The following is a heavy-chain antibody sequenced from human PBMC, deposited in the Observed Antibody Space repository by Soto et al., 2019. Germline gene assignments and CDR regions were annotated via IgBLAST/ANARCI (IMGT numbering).Heavy chain of an antibody. CDR3: ARRYGGSIDY. Sequence: QVQLQESGPGLVKPSEPLSLTCTVSGGSISSYYWSWIRQPPGKGLEWIGEIYCSGSTNYNPSLKSRVTISVDTSKNQFSLKLSSVTAADTAVYYCARRYGGSIDYWGQGTLVTVSS. D-gene: IGHD2-15*01. CDR1: GGSISSYY. CDR2: IYCSGST. J-gene: IGHJ4*02. V-gene: IGHV4-59*08.